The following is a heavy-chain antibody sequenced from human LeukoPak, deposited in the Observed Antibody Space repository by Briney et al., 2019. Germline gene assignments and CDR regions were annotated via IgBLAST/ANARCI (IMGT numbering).Heavy chain of an antibody. CDR1: GGSISSYY. Sequence: SETLSLTCTVSGGSISSYYWSWIRQPPGKGLEWIGYIYYSGSTNYNPSLKSRVTISVDTSKNQFSLKLSSVTAADTAVYYCARSVGGWLPNTVVWGKGTTVTVSS. J-gene: IGHJ6*04. CDR3: ARSVGGWLPNTVV. V-gene: IGHV4-59*01. CDR2: IYYSGST. D-gene: IGHD5-24*01.